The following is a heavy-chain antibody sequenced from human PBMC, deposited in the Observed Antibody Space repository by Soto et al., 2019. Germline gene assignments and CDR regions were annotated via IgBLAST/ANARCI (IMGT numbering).Heavy chain of an antibody. V-gene: IGHV3-30-3*01. J-gene: IGHJ4*02. D-gene: IGHD1-26*01. CDR1: GFTFSSYA. CDR3: ARDGPSGD. CDR2: ISYDGSNK. Sequence: QVQLVESGGGVVQPGRSLRLSCAASGFTFSSYAMHWVRQAPGKGLEWVAVISYDGSNKYYADSVKGRFTISRDNSKNTLYLQMNSLRAEDTAVYYCARDGPSGDWGQGTLVTVSS.